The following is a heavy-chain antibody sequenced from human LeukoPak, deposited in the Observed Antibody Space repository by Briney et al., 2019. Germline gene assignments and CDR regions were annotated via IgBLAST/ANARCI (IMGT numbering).Heavy chain of an antibody. CDR3: GRDREMSYSMAWGY. D-gene: IGHD3-10*01. V-gene: IGHV3-48*02. CDR2: ISSSGYST. CDR1: GFTFSSNS. Sequence: GVSLTLPCAASGFTFSSNSMNWIPQAPGKGGEWVSYISSSGYSTYYAGSVKGRSTISRDNAKNSLSLQMRSLRDEDTDVYYCGRDREMSYSMAWGYWGQGTLVTVSS. J-gene: IGHJ4*02.